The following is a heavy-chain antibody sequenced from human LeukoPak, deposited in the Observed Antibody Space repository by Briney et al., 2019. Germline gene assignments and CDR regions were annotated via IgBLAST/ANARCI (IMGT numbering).Heavy chain of an antibody. J-gene: IGHJ4*02. Sequence: SETLSLTCTVSGGSISSYYWSWIRQPPGKGLEWIGYIYYSGSTNYNPSLKSRVTISVDTSKNQFSLKLSSVTAADTAVYYCARAKSGEHASLFDYWGQGTLVTVSS. D-gene: IGHD3-16*01. CDR2: IYYSGST. V-gene: IGHV4-59*01. CDR1: GGSISSYY. CDR3: ARAKSGEHASLFDY.